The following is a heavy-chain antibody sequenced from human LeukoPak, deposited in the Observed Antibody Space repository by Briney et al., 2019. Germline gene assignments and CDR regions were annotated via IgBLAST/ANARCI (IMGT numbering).Heavy chain of an antibody. V-gene: IGHV3-66*01. CDR1: GFTVRSTY. CDR2: IYSGGTT. Sequence: PGGSLRLPCAASGFTVRSTYMSWVRQAPGKGLEWVSVIYSGGTTSYADSVKGRFTISRDNSKNTLYLQMNSQRVEDTAVYYCARDPTLLSSGGQEFYFDFWGQGTLVTVSS. CDR3: ARDPTLLSSGGQEFYFDF. D-gene: IGHD6-25*01. J-gene: IGHJ4*02.